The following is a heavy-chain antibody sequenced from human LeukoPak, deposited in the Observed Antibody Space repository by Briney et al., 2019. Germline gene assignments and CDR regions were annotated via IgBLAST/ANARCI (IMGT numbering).Heavy chain of an antibody. CDR3: ARVHSSGWYGGYFQH. V-gene: IGHV4-59*12. CDR2: IYYSGST. J-gene: IGHJ1*01. Sequence: SETLSLTCTVSGGSISSYYWSWIRQPPGKGLEWIGYIYYSGSTNYNPSLKSRVTISVDTSKNQFSLKLSSVTAADTAVYYCARVHSSGWYGGYFQHWGQGTLVTVSS. CDR1: GGSISSYY. D-gene: IGHD6-13*01.